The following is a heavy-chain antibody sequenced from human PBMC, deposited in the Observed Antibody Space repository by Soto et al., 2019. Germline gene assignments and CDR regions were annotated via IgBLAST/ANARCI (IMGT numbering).Heavy chain of an antibody. CDR2: TYYSGRT. CDR1: GGSISSYY. J-gene: IGHJ2*01. V-gene: IGHV4-59*08. CDR3: ARQGRGYGDYVLWYFDL. D-gene: IGHD4-17*01. Sequence: QVQLQESGPGLVKPSETLSLTCTVSGGSISSYYWSWIRQPPGKGLEWIGYTYYSGRTHYNPSLKRRVNISVDTSKDQSSLKLSSVTAADTAVYYCARQGRGYGDYVLWYFDLWGRGALVTVSS.